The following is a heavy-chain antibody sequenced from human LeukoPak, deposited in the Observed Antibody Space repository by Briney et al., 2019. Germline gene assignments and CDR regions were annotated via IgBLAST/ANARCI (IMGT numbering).Heavy chain of an antibody. D-gene: IGHD1-26*01. V-gene: IGHV1-2*06. J-gene: IGHJ4*02. Sequence: ASAKVSCKASGYTFTGYYMHWVRQAPGQGLEWMGRINPNSGGTNYAQKFQGRVTMTRDTSISTAYMELSRLRSDDTAVYYCARAWRISGSYSGFAYWGQGTLVTVSS. CDR3: ARAWRISGSYSGFAY. CDR1: GYTFTGYY. CDR2: INPNSGGT.